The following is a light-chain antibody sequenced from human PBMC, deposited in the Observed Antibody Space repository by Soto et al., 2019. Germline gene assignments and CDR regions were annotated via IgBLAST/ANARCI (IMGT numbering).Light chain of an antibody. J-gene: IGLJ1*01. CDR2: DVS. V-gene: IGLV2-14*01. CDR3: SSYTSSSTYV. CDR1: SSDVGGYNY. Sequence: QSALTQPTSVSWSPGQSITISCTGTSSDVGGYNYVSWYQQHPGKAPKRMIYDVSNRPSGVSNRFSGSKSGNTASLTISGLQAEDEADYYCSSYTSSSTYVFGTGTKLTVL.